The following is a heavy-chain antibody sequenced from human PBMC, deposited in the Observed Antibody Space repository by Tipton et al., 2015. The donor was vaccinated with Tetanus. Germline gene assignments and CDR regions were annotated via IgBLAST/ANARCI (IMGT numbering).Heavy chain of an antibody. CDR1: GGSFSGYY. D-gene: IGHD3-10*01. V-gene: IGHV4-34*01. J-gene: IGHJ6*02. CDR2: INHSGST. Sequence: TLSLTCAVYGGSFSGYYWSWIRQPPGKGLEWIGEINHSGSTNYNPSLKSRVTISVDTSKNQFSLKLSSVTAADTAVYYCARATMVRGVLYMDVWGQGTTVTVSS. CDR3: ARATMVRGVLYMDV.